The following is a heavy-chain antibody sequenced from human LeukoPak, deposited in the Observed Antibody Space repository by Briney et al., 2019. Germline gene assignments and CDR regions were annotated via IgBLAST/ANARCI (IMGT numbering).Heavy chain of an antibody. CDR2: IRSKAYGGTT. CDR1: GFTFGDYA. V-gene: IGHV3-49*04. CDR3: TRLAAASTPYFDY. D-gene: IGHD6-13*01. Sequence: GGSLRLSCTASGFTFGDYAMSWVRQAPRKGLEGVGFIRSKAYGGTTEYAASVKGRFTISRDDSKSIAYLQMNSLKTEDTAVYYCTRLAAASTPYFDYWGQGTLVTVSS. J-gene: IGHJ4*02.